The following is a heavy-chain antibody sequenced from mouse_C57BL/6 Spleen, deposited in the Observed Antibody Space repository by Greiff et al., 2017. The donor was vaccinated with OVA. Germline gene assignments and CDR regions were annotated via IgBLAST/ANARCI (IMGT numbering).Heavy chain of an antibody. CDR1: GFTFSSYG. D-gene: IGHD4-1*01. CDR2: ISSGGSYT. CDR3: ARHDGTGTEWYFDV. Sequence: EVQGVESGGDLVKPGGSLKLSCEASGFTFSSYGMSWVRQTPDKRLEWVATISSGGSYTYYPDSVKGRFTISRDNAKNTLYLQMSSLKSEDTAMYYCARHDGTGTEWYFDVWGTGTTVTVSS. J-gene: IGHJ1*03. V-gene: IGHV5-6*01.